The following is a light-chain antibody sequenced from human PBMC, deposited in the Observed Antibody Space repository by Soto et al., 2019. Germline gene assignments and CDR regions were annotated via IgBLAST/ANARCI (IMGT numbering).Light chain of an antibody. CDR3: QQRSNWPPIT. V-gene: IGKV3-11*01. CDR2: AAS. CDR1: QSVRNS. J-gene: IGKJ5*01. Sequence: PGERATRSCRASQSVRNSLAWYQQKPGQAPRLLIYAASHRATGIPARFSGSGSGTDFTLTINSLEPEDFAVYYCQQRSNWPPITFGQGTRLEIK.